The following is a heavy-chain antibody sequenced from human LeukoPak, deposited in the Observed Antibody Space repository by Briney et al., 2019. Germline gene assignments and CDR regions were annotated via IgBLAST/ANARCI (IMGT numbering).Heavy chain of an antibody. CDR1: GGSISSYY. Sequence: SETLSLTCTVSGGSISSYYWSWIRQPPGKGLEWIGYIYYSGSTNYNPSLKSRVTISVDTSKNQFSLKLSSVTAADTAVYYCARDKTDYDSSGYSPYWYFDLWGRGTLVTVSS. D-gene: IGHD3-22*01. CDR3: ARDKTDYDSSGYSPYWYFDL. V-gene: IGHV4-59*01. CDR2: IYYSGST. J-gene: IGHJ2*01.